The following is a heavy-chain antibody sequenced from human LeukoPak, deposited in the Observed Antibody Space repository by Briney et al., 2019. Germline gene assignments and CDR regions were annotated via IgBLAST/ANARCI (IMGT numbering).Heavy chain of an antibody. J-gene: IGHJ1*01. CDR1: GFTFSSYW. Sequence: PGGSLRLSCAASGFTFSSYWMSWVRQAPGKGLEWVANIKQDGSEKYYEDSVKGRFTISRDNAKNSLYLQMNSLRAEDTAVYYCAREVYCSSTSCYTGYFQHWGQGTLVTVSS. CDR2: IKQDGSEK. CDR3: AREVYCSSTSCYTGYFQH. D-gene: IGHD2-2*02. V-gene: IGHV3-7*01.